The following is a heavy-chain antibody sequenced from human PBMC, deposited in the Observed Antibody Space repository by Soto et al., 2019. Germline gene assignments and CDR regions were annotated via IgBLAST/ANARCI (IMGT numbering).Heavy chain of an antibody. Sequence: GGSLRLSCAASGFSFVNYAMNWVRQAPGKGLEWVSGLSGSGTSTYYADSVKGRFTISRDNSRDTLFLQMNSLTADDTAVYYCAKATTNGGWFNPFDSWGQGALVTSPQ. V-gene: IGHV3-23*01. CDR2: LSGSGTST. CDR3: AKATTNGGWFNPFDS. J-gene: IGHJ4*02. CDR1: GFSFVNYA. D-gene: IGHD6-19*01.